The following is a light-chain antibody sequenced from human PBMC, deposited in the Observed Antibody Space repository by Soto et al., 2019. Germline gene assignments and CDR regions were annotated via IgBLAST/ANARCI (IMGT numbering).Light chain of an antibody. J-gene: IGLJ2*01. CDR1: SRDVGGYNY. Sequence: QSVLTQPASVSGSPGQSITISCTGTSRDVGGYNYVSWYLQHPGKAPKLMIYDVSNRPSGVSNRFSGSKSGNTASLTISGLQAEDEADYYCSSYTTSSTLVFGGGTKLTVL. V-gene: IGLV2-14*01. CDR3: SSYTTSSTLV. CDR2: DVS.